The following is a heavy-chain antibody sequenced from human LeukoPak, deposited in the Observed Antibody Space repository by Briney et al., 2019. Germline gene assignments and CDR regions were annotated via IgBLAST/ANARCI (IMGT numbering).Heavy chain of an antibody. J-gene: IGHJ4*02. D-gene: IGHD6-19*01. CDR2: INPNSGGT. CDR1: GYTFTGYY. Sequence: ASVNVSFKASGYTFTGYYMHWVRQAPGQGLEWMGRINPNSGGTNYAQKFQGRVTMTRDTSISTAYMELSRLRSDDTAVYYCARGDPEYSSGWWADYWGQGTLVTVSS. CDR3: ARGDPEYSSGWWADY. V-gene: IGHV1-2*06.